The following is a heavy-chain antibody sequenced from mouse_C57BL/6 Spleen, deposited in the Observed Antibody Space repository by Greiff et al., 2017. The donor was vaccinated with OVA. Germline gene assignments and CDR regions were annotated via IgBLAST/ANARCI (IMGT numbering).Heavy chain of an antibody. Sequence: VQLQQSGPVLVKPGASVKMSCKASGYTFTDYYMNWVKQSHGKSLEWIGVINPYNGGTSYNQKFKGKATLTVDKSSSTAYMELNSLTSEDSAVYYCARRPLYGRYFDYWGQGTTLTVSS. J-gene: IGHJ2*01. CDR1: GYTFTDYY. CDR3: ARRPLYGRYFDY. V-gene: IGHV1-19*01. D-gene: IGHD1-1*01. CDR2: INPYNGGT.